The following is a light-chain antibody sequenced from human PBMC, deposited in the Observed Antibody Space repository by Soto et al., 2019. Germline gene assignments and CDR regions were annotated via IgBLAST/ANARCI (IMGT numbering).Light chain of an antibody. V-gene: IGKV3-15*01. CDR3: QQYNNWPIT. Sequence: EIVITPSPATLSVSPGERATLSFRGSQSVSSNLAWYQQKPGQAPRLLIYGASTRATGIPARFSGSGSGTEFTLTISSLQSEDFAVYYCQQYNNWPITFGQGTRLEIK. J-gene: IGKJ5*01. CDR2: GAS. CDR1: QSVSSN.